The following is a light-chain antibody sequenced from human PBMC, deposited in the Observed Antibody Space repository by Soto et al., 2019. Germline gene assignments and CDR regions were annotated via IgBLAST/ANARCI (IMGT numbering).Light chain of an antibody. CDR3: SSYTTRNPYV. J-gene: IGLJ1*01. V-gene: IGLV2-18*02. CDR1: SADVGIYNR. Sequence: QSVLTQPPSVSGSPGQSVTISCTGTSADVGIYNRVAWYQQPPGTSPKLVICDVSNRPSGVPDRFSGSKSGSTASLTISGLQAADEADSYCSSYTTRNPYVFRTGTKLTVL. CDR2: DVS.